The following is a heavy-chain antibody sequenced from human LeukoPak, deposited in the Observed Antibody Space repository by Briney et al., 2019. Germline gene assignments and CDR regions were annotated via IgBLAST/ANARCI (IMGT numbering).Heavy chain of an antibody. V-gene: IGHV1-3*01. CDR2: INAGNGNT. Sequence: ASVKVSCKASGYTFTSYAMHWVRQAPGQRLGWMGWINAGNGNTKYSQKFQGRVTITRDTSASTAYMELSSLRSEDTAVYYCASRSSSWSSYYYGMDVWGQGTTVTVSS. CDR3: ASRSSSWSSYYYGMDV. CDR1: GYTFTSYA. J-gene: IGHJ6*02. D-gene: IGHD6-13*01.